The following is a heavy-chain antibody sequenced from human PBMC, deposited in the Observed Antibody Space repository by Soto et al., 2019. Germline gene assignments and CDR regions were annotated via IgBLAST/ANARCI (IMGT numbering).Heavy chain of an antibody. CDR1: GFTFSSYG. CDR3: ATLGPYDAFDI. V-gene: IGHV3-30*03. J-gene: IGHJ3*02. CDR2: ISYDGSNK. D-gene: IGHD1-26*01. Sequence: QVQLVESGGGVVQPGRSLRLSCAASGFTFSSYGMHWVRQAPGKGLEWVAVISYDGSNKYYADSVKGRFTISRDNSKNTLYLQMNSLRAEDTAVYYWATLGPYDAFDIWGQGPMVTVSS.